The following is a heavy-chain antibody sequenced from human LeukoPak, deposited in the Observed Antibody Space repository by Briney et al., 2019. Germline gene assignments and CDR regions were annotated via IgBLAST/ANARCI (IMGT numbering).Heavy chain of an antibody. V-gene: IGHV3-7*01. CDR2: IKQDGSEK. CDR3: ARGPVYGGYDYVDY. Sequence: PGGSLRLSCAASGFTFSSYWMSWVRQAPGKGLEWVANIKQDGSEKYYVDSVKGRFTISRDNARNSLYLQMTSLRADDTTVYYCARGPVYGGYDYVDYWGQGTLVTVSS. D-gene: IGHD5-12*01. CDR1: GFTFSSYW. J-gene: IGHJ4*02.